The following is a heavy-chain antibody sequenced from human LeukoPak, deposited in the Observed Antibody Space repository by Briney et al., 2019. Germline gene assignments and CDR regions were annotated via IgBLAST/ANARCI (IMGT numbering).Heavy chain of an antibody. D-gene: IGHD2-15*01. CDR1: GFTFSSYG. Sequence: GGSLRLSCAASGFTFSSYGMHWVRQAPGKGLEWVSSISISGDTTNYADSVKGRFTISRDNSKNTLFLQMNSLRAEDTAVYYCAKEWSPNDYWGQGTRVTVSS. J-gene: IGHJ4*02. V-gene: IGHV3-23*01. CDR2: ISISGDTT. CDR3: AKEWSPNDY.